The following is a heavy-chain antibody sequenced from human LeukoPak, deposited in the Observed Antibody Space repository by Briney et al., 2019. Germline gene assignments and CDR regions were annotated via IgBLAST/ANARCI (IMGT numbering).Heavy chain of an antibody. V-gene: IGHV4-38-2*02. D-gene: IGHD1-26*01. CDR2: IYHSGNT. J-gene: IGHJ4*02. CDR1: GYSISSGYY. CDR3: ARFSKTLVGATGGDY. Sequence: SETLSLTCTVSGYSISSGYYWGWIRQPPGKGLEWIGSIYHSGNTYYNPSLQSRVTISVDTSKNQFSLKLSSVTAADTAVCYCARFSKTLVGATGGDYWGQGTLVTVSS.